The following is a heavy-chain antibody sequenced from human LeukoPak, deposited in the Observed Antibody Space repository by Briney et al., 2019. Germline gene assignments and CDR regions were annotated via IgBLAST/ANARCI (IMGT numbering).Heavy chain of an antibody. CDR3: AKASAMIVVVSKHFDY. Sequence: GGSLRLSCAAPGFTFSSYGMHWVRQAPGKGLEWVAFIRNDGRNKYYADSVKGRFTISRDNSKNTLYLQMNSLRAEDTAVYYCAKASAMIVVVSKHFDYWGQGTLVTVSS. J-gene: IGHJ4*02. D-gene: IGHD3-22*01. V-gene: IGHV3-30*02. CDR2: IRNDGRNK. CDR1: GFTFSSYG.